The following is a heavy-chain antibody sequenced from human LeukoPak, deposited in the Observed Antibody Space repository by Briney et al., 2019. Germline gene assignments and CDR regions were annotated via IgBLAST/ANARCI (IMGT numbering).Heavy chain of an antibody. J-gene: IGHJ3*02. CDR3: ARAMSTVVNSRGAFDI. V-gene: IGHV3-48*01. Sequence: PGGSLRLSCAASGFTFSEYSMNWVRQAPGKGLEWVSYISSSRPIIYYADSVKGRFTISRDNAKNSLYLQMNSLRAEDTAVYYCARAMSTVVNSRGAFDIWGQGTMVTVSS. D-gene: IGHD4-23*01. CDR1: GFTFSEYS. CDR2: ISSSRPII.